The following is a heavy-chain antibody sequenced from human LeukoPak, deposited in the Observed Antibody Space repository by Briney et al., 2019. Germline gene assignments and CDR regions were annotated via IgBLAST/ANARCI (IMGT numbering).Heavy chain of an antibody. CDR1: GFTFSSYA. V-gene: IGHV3-30*04. J-gene: IGHJ4*02. CDR2: ISYDGSNK. CDR3: ARDQNSYGYPSFDY. D-gene: IGHD5-18*01. Sequence: GGSLRLSCAASGFTFSSYAMHWVRQAPGKGLEWVAVISYDGSNKYYADSVKGRFTISRDNSKNTLYLQMNSLRAEDTAVYYCARDQNSYGYPSFDYWGQGTLVTVSS.